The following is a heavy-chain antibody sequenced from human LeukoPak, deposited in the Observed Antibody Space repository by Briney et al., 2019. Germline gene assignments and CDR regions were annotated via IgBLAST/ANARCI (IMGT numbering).Heavy chain of an antibody. CDR3: AREPEYAAAADTLGY. J-gene: IGHJ4*02. D-gene: IGHD6-13*01. CDR1: GYTFTSYG. Sequence: ASVKVSCKASGYTFTSYGISWVRQAPGQGLEWMGWISAYNGNTNYAQKLQGRVTMTTDTSTSTAYMELRSLRSDDTAVYYCAREPEYAAAADTLGYWGQGTLVTVSS. V-gene: IGHV1-18*01. CDR2: ISAYNGNT.